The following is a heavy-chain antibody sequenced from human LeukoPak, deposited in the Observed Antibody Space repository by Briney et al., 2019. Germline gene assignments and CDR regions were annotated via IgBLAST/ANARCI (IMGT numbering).Heavy chain of an antibody. D-gene: IGHD6-19*01. V-gene: IGHV3-30*04. CDR1: GFTFSSYA. CDR3: ARDPGGYSSGWYPYFDY. J-gene: IGHJ4*02. CDR2: ISYDGSNK. Sequence: PGGSLRLSCAASGFTFSSYAMHWVRQAPGKGLEWVAVISYDGSNKYYADSVKGRFTISRDNSKNTLYLQMNSLRAEDTAVYYCARDPGGYSSGWYPYFDYWGQGTLVTVSS.